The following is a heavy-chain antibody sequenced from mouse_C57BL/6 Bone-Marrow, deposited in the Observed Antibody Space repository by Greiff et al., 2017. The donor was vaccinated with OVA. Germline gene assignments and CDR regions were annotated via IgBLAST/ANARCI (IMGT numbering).Heavy chain of an antibody. CDR2: ISYDGSN. D-gene: IGHD2-4*01. CDR1: GYSITSGYY. J-gene: IGHJ2*01. CDR3: AREGYDYDY. V-gene: IGHV3-6*01. Sequence: VQLQQSGPGLVKPSQSLSLTCSVTGYSITSGYYWNWIRQFPGNKLEWMGYISYDGSNNYNPSLKNRISITRDTSKNQFFLKLNSVTTEDTATYYCAREGYDYDYWGQGTTLTVSS.